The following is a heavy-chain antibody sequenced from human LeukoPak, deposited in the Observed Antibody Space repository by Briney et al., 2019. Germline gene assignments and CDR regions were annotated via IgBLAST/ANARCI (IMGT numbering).Heavy chain of an antibody. D-gene: IGHD3-10*01. J-gene: IGHJ4*02. V-gene: IGHV3-33*01. CDR2: IWYDGSNK. CDR3: ARGYGSGSYVFDY. Sequence: GRSLRLSCAASEFTFSSYGMHRVRQAPGKGLEWVAVIWYDGSNKYYGDSVKGRFTISRDNSKNTLYLEMNSLRAEDTAVYYCARGYGSGSYVFDYWGQGTLVTVPS. CDR1: EFTFSSYG.